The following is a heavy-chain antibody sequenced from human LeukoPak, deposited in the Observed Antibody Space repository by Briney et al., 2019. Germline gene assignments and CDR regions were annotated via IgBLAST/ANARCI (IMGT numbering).Heavy chain of an antibody. CDR2: INPSGGST. CDR1: GYTFTSYY. D-gene: IGHD3-9*01. J-gene: IGHJ4*02. Sequence: GASVKVSCKPSGYTFTSYYMHWVRQAPGQGLEWMGIINPSGGSTSYAQKFQGRVTMTRDTSTSTVYMELSSLRSEDTAVYYCALSDILTGWFDYWGQGTLVTVSS. V-gene: IGHV1-46*01. CDR3: ALSDILTGWFDY.